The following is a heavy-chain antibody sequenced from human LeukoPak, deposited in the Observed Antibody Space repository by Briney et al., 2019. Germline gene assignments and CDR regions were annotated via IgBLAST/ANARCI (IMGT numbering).Heavy chain of an antibody. Sequence: ASVKVSCKASGGTFSSYAISWVRQAPGQGLEWMGIINPSGGSTSYAQKFQGRVTMTRDMSTSTVYMELSSLRSEDTAVYYCATLAAAGTNAFDIWGQGTMVTVSS. CDR3: ATLAAAGTNAFDI. J-gene: IGHJ3*02. CDR2: INPSGGST. D-gene: IGHD6-13*01. CDR1: GGTFSSYA. V-gene: IGHV1-46*01.